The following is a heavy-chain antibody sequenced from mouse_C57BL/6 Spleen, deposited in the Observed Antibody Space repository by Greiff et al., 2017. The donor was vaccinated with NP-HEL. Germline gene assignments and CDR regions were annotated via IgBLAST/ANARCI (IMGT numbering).Heavy chain of an antibody. CDR3: ARSRLGRGDY. Sequence: EVKLMESGPELVKPGASVKMSCKASGYTFTDYNMHWVKQSHGKSLEWIGYINPNNGGTSYNQKFKGKATLTVNKSSSTAYMELRSLTSEDSAVYYCARSRLGRGDYWGQGTTLTVSS. V-gene: IGHV1-22*01. CDR2: INPNNGGT. D-gene: IGHD4-1*01. J-gene: IGHJ2*01. CDR1: GYTFTDYN.